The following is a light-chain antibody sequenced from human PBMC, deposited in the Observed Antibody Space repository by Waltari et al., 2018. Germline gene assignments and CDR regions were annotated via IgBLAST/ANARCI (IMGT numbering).Light chain of an antibody. CDR2: EVT. V-gene: IGLV2-14*01. Sequence: QSALTQPASVSGSPGQSITISCTGTSSDIGGYNFVSWYQQHPGKAPELMIYEVTNRPSGVSNRFSGSKSGNTACLTISGLQAEDEADYYCSSYTTTTTLLFGTGTKVTVL. CDR3: SSYTTTTTLL. J-gene: IGLJ1*01. CDR1: SSDIGGYNF.